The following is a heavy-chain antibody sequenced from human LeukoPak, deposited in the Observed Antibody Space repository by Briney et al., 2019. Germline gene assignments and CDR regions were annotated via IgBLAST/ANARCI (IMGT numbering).Heavy chain of an antibody. Sequence: ASVKVSCTASGYTFTSYAMHWVRQAPGQRLEWMGWINAGNGNTKYSQKFQGRVTITRDTSASTAYMELSSLRSEDTAVYYCARAQDPAKYCSSTSCLYGMDVWGQGTTVTVSS. D-gene: IGHD2-2*01. CDR2: INAGNGNT. CDR3: ARAQDPAKYCSSTSCLYGMDV. J-gene: IGHJ6*02. CDR1: GYTFTSYA. V-gene: IGHV1-3*01.